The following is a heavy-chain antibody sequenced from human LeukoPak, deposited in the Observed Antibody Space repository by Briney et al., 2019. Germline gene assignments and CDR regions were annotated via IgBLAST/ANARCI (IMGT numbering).Heavy chain of an antibody. CDR1: GGTFSSYA. CDR3: ARAQAVAGIILINYYYMDV. J-gene: IGHJ6*03. D-gene: IGHD6-19*01. CDR2: IIPIFGTA. V-gene: IGHV1-69*06. Sequence: GASVKVSCKASGGTFSSYAISWVRQAPGQGLEWMGGIIPIFGTANYAQKFQGRVTITADKSTSTAYMELSSLRSGDTAVYYCARAQAVAGIILINYYYMDVWGKGTTVTVSS.